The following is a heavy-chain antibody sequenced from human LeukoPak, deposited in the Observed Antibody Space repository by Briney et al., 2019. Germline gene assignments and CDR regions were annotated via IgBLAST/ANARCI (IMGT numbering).Heavy chain of an antibody. D-gene: IGHD6-19*01. J-gene: IGHJ4*02. CDR3: AREILEGYSSGFDY. Sequence: GGSLRLSCAASGFTFSSYGMHRVRQAPGKGLEWVAVIWYDGSNKYYADSVKGRFTISRDNSKNTLYLQMNSLRAEDTAVYYCAREILEGYSSGFDYWGQGTLVTVSS. V-gene: IGHV3-33*01. CDR1: GFTFSSYG. CDR2: IWYDGSNK.